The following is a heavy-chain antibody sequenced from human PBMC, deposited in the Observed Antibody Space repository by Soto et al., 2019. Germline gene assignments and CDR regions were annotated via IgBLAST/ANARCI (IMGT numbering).Heavy chain of an antibody. CDR2: IIPMFGTP. J-gene: IGHJ4*01. D-gene: IGHD3-16*02. Sequence: QLQLVQSGSEVRKPGSSVNVSCKTSGGTFSTYAISWLRQAPGQGPEWMGGIIPMFGTPNYAQKFQGRVTITADASTSAAYLDLGSLTPDDTAVYYCTRHAMAERSRLERWGELSDWGQGTLVIVSS. CDR3: TRHAMAERSRLERWGELSD. V-gene: IGHV1-69*01. CDR1: GGTFSTYA.